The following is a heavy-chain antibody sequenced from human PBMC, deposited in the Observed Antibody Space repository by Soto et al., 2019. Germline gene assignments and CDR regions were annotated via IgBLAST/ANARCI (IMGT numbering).Heavy chain of an antibody. CDR3: AREFHDTIFGLEYFDY. CDR1: GGTFSSYA. J-gene: IGHJ4*02. D-gene: IGHD3-3*01. V-gene: IGHV1-69*13. CDR2: IIPIFGTA. Sequence: SVKVSCKASGGTFSSYAISWVRQAPGQGLEWMGGIIPIFGTANYAQKFQGRVTITADESTSTAYMELSSLRSEDTAVYYCAREFHDTIFGLEYFDYWGQGTLVTVSS.